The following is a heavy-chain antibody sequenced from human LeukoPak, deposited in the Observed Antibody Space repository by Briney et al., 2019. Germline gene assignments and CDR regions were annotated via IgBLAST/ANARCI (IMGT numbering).Heavy chain of an antibody. CDR1: GYTFTSYG. D-gene: IGHD2-15*01. J-gene: IGHJ6*02. CDR3: ARDPPRIVVVVAATNYYGMDV. Sequence: GASVKVSCKASGYTFTSYGISWVRQAPGQGLEWMGWISAYNGNTNYAQKLQGRVTMTTDTSTSTAYMELRSLRSDDTAVYYCARDPPRIVVVVAATNYYGMDVWGQGTTVTGSS. V-gene: IGHV1-18*01. CDR2: ISAYNGNT.